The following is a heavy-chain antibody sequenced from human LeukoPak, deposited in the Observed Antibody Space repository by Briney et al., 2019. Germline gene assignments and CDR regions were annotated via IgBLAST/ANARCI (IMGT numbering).Heavy chain of an antibody. CDR1: GGSISSYY. CDR2: IYTAGSA. J-gene: IGHJ4*02. D-gene: IGHD1-26*01. V-gene: IGHV4-4*07. CDR3: ARSSGGYRLDY. Sequence: SETLSLTCTVSGGSISSYYWNWIRQPAGNGLEWIGRIYTAGSANYNPSLKSRVTTSVDTSKNQFSLKLSSVTAADTAVYYCARSSGGYRLDYWGQGSLVTVSS.